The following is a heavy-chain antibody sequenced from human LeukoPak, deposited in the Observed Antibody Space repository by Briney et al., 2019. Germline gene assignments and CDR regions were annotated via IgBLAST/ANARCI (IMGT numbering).Heavy chain of an antibody. D-gene: IGHD6-19*01. J-gene: IGHJ5*02. CDR1: GYTFTSYG. CDR3: ARDRYSSGWYPNWFDP. Sequence: ASVKVSCKASGYTFTSYGISWVRQAPGQGLERMGGIIPIFGTANYAQKFQGRVTITADKSTSTAYMELSSLRSEDTAVYYCARDRYSSGWYPNWFDPWGQGTLVAVSS. CDR2: IIPIFGTA. V-gene: IGHV1-69*06.